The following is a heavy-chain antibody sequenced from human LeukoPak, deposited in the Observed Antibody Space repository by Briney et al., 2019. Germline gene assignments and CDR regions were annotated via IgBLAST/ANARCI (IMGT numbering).Heavy chain of an antibody. CDR1: GFTFSSYW. CDR3: AREGCSGGSCYHNWFDP. Sequence: TGGSLRLSCAASGFTFSSYWMSWVRQAPGKGLEWVANINQDGSEKYYVDSVKGRFTISRDNAKNSLYLQMNSLRAEDTAVYYCAREGCSGGSCYHNWFDPWGRGTLVTVSS. CDR2: INQDGSEK. D-gene: IGHD2-15*01. J-gene: IGHJ5*02. V-gene: IGHV3-7*01.